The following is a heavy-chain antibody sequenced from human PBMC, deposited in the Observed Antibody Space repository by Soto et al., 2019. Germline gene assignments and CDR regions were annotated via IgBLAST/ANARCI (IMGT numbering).Heavy chain of an antibody. CDR3: ARGFPMTADFDY. CDR2: ITNNGGST. CDR1: GFTFSSYA. V-gene: IGHV3-64*01. J-gene: IGHJ4*02. D-gene: IGHD2-21*02. Sequence: GSLRLSCAASGFTFSSYAMHWVRQAPGKGLEYVSAITNNGGSTYYANSVKGRFTISRDNSKNTLYLQMGSLRAEDMAVYYCARGFPMTADFDYWGQGTLVTVSS.